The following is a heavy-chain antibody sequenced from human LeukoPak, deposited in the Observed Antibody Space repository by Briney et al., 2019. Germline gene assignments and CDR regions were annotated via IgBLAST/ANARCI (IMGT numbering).Heavy chain of an antibody. D-gene: IGHD1-26*01. CDR3: AKSLGATRGYFEH. V-gene: IGHV3-7*01. CDR2: IKQDGSEK. Sequence: GGSLRLSCAASGFTFSSYWMSWVRQAPGKGLEWVANIKQDGSEKYYADSVKGRFTISRDNSKNTLYLQMNSLRAEDTAVYYCAKSLGATRGYFEHWGQGTLVTVSS. J-gene: IGHJ4*02. CDR1: GFTFSSYW.